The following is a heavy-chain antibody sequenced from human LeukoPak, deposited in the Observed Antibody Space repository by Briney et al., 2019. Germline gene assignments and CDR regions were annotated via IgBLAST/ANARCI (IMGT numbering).Heavy chain of an antibody. CDR3: ARDVGDGFDFDC. J-gene: IGHJ4*02. V-gene: IGHV1-46*01. CDR2: INPRGGST. D-gene: IGHD3-16*01. CDR1: GYTFTSYY. Sequence: AASVKVSCKASGYTFTSYYMHWVRQAPGQGLEWMGIINPRGGSTSYAQKFQGRVTMTRDTSTSAVYMELSSLRSEDTAVYYCARDVGDGFDFDCWGQGTLVTVSS.